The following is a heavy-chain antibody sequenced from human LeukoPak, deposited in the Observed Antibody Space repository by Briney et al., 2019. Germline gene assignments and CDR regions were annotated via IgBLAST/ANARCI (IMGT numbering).Heavy chain of an antibody. CDR2: VYRSGST. V-gene: IGHV4-39*07. D-gene: IGHD7-27*01. CDR3: ARENWVFDY. Sequence: SETLSLTCTVSGGSISGSTYHWGWIRQPPGEGLEWIGSVYRSGSTYYNPSLKSRVTISVDTSKNQISLKVRSVTAADTAVYYCARENWVFDYWGQGILVTVSS. J-gene: IGHJ4*02. CDR1: GGSISGSTYH.